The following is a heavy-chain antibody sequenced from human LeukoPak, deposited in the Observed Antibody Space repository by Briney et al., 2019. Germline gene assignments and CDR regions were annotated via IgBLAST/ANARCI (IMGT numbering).Heavy chain of an antibody. D-gene: IGHD3-22*01. CDR3: AKGASTSGYYYFDY. Sequence: GGSLRLSCAASGFTFSNYVMSWVRQAPGKGLEWVANINEAGSEKYYVDSVKGRSTISRDNAKNSLYLQMNSLRAEDTAVYYCAKGASTSGYYYFDYWGQGTLVTVSS. J-gene: IGHJ4*02. CDR1: GFTFSNYV. V-gene: IGHV3-7*05. CDR2: INEAGSEK.